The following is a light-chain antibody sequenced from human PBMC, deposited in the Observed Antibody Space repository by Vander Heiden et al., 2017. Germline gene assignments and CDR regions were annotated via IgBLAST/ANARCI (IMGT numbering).Light chain of an antibody. V-gene: IGKV1-5*03. CDR3: QQYNSYWT. Sequence: DIQMTQSPSTLSASVGDRVTITCRASQSISSLLAWYQQKRGKAPKLLIYTASSLESGVPARFSGSGSGTEFTLTISSLQPDDFATYYCQQYNSYWTFGQGTKVEIK. CDR1: QSISSL. J-gene: IGKJ1*01. CDR2: TAS.